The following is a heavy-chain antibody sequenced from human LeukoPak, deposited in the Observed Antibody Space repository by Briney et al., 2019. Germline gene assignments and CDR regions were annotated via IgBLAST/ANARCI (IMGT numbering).Heavy chain of an antibody. CDR3: ARRFDS. V-gene: IGHV3-69-1*01. CDR2: ITTSSSV. CDR1: GFTFSSYN. Sequence: RSGGSLRLSCAASGFTFSSYNMNWVRQAPGKGLEWVSSITTSSSVFYADSVKGRFTISRDNAQNSLYLQMNSLRADDTAVYYCARRFDSWGRGTLVTVSS. J-gene: IGHJ4*02.